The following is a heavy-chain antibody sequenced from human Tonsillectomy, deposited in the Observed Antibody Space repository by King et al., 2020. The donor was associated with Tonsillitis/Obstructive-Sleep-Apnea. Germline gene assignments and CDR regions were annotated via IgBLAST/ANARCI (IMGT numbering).Heavy chain of an antibody. V-gene: IGHV3-23*04. CDR2: ISGGGGST. CDR1: GITFSSYA. J-gene: IGHJ4*02. D-gene: IGHD3-10*01. CDR3: AKAMVQGIIITIFDY. Sequence: VQLVESGGGLVQPGGSLRLSCAASGITFSSYAMSWVRQAPGKGLEWFSTISGGGGSTYYADSVKGRFTISRDNSKNTLYLQMNSLRAEDTAVYYCAKAMVQGIIITIFDYWGQGTLVTVSS.